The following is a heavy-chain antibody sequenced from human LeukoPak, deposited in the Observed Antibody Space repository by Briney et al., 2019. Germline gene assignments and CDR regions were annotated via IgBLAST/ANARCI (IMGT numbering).Heavy chain of an antibody. CDR1: GGSISSYY. J-gene: IGHJ4*02. D-gene: IGHD5-24*01. V-gene: IGHV4-59*01. Sequence: SETLSLTCTVSGGSISSYYWSWIRQPPGKGLEWIGYIYYSGSTNYNPSLKSRVTISVDTSKNQFSLKLSSVTAADTAVYYCARSPRDGYTFDYWGQGTLVTVSS. CDR2: IYYSGST. CDR3: ARSPRDGYTFDY.